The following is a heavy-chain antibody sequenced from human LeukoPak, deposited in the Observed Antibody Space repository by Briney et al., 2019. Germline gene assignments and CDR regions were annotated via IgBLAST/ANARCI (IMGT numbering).Heavy chain of an antibody. D-gene: IGHD1-7*01. V-gene: IGHV3-48*03. J-gene: IGHJ6*02. CDR1: GFTFSSYE. CDR2: ISSSGSTI. Sequence: GGSLRLSCAASGFTFSSYEMNWVRQAPGKGLEWVSFISSSGSTIYYADSVKGRFTLSRDNAKNSLYLQMNSLRAEDTAVYYCAVWNYHYGMDVWGQGTTVTVSS. CDR3: AVWNYHYGMDV.